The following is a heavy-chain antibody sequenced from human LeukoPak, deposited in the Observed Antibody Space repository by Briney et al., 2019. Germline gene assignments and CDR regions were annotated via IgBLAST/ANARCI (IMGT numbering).Heavy chain of an antibody. Sequence: PSETLSLTCTVSGGAISSDNYYWGWIRQPPGKGLEWIGSINYSGTTYYNPSLKSRVSISVDMSRTQFSLRLSSVTAADTAVYYCARLSDYWGQGTLVTVSS. CDR1: GGAISSDNYY. CDR2: INYSGTT. CDR3: ARLSDY. V-gene: IGHV4-39*01. J-gene: IGHJ4*02.